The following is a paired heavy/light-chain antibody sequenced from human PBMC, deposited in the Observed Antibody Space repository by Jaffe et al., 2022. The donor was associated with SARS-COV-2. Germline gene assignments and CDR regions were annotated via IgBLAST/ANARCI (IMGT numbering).Heavy chain of an antibody. V-gene: IGHV3-23*01. D-gene: IGHD3-22*01. J-gene: IGHJ4*02. Sequence: EVQLLESGGGLEQPGGSLRISCAASGFTFSTYAMSWVRQAPGEGLEWVSAISGNGGTTYYADSVRGRFTISRDNTKNTLYLQMNSLRAEDTAIYYCAKDDTSYFHSSGYSLFDYWGQGTLVTVSS. CDR1: GFTFSTYA. CDR2: ISGNGGTT. CDR3: AKDDTSYFHSSGYSLFDY.
Light chain of an antibody. V-gene: IGLV1-44*01. CDR1: SSNIGSKT. J-gene: IGLJ3*02. CDR2: SDN. CDR3: AAWDDSLNSPV. Sequence: QSVLTQPPSASGTPGQRVTISCSGSSSNIGSKTVNWYQHVPGTAPKLLIYSDNQRPSGVPDRFSGSRSGTSASLAISGLQSEDEASYYCAAWDDSLNSPVFGGGTKLTVL.